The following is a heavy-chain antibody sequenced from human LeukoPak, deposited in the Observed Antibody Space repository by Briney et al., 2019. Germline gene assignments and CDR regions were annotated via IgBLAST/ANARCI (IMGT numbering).Heavy chain of an antibody. CDR2: LSGSGDST. CDR1: GFPFSSYA. D-gene: IGHD1-1*01. V-gene: IGHV3-23*01. Sequence: PGGSLRLSCAASGFPFSSYAMSWVPLAPGKGLEWVSALSGSGDSTYYADSVKGRFTISRDNSKNTLFLQMNSLRAEDTAVYYCAKSHASIWNVYDYWGQGTLVTVSS. J-gene: IGHJ4*02. CDR3: AKSHASIWNVYDY.